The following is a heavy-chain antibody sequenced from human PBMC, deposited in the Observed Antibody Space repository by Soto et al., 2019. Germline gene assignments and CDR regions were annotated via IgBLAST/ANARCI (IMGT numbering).Heavy chain of an antibody. Sequence: GGSLRLSCAASGFTFSDYYMSWIRQAPGKGLEWVSYISSSGSTTYDADSVRGRFTISRDNAKNSLFLQMNSLRAEDTAVYYCARDRAAAGTNYYYYMDVWGKGTTVTVSS. CDR1: GFTFSDYY. D-gene: IGHD6-13*01. V-gene: IGHV3-11*01. J-gene: IGHJ6*03. CDR2: ISSSGSTT. CDR3: ARDRAAAGTNYYYYMDV.